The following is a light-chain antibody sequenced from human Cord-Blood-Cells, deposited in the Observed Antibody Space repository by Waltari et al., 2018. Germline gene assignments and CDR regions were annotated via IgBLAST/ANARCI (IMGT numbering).Light chain of an antibody. V-gene: IGKV1-39*01. J-gene: IGKJ2*01. CDR3: QQSYSTPYT. CDR2: AAS. CDR1: QSISSS. Sequence: DIQMTQSPSSLSASVGDRVTITCRSSQSISSSLNWYQQKPGKAPKLLIYAASRLQSGVPARFSGSGSGTDFTLTISSLQPEDFATYYCQQSYSTPYTFGQGTKLEIK.